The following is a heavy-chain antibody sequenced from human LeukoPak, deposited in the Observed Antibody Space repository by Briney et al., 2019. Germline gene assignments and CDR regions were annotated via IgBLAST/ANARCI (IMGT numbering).Heavy chain of an antibody. CDR3: ARGPSITMVRGGQWYYYMDV. D-gene: IGHD3-10*01. J-gene: IGHJ6*03. CDR1: GYTFTGYY. CDR2: ISGYNGNT. V-gene: IGHV1-18*01. Sequence: ASVKVSCKASGYTFTGYYIHWVRQAPGQGLEWMGWISGYNGNTNYAQKLQARVTMTTDTSTSTVYMELSSLRSEDTAVYYCARGPSITMVRGGQWYYYMDVWGKGTTVTISS.